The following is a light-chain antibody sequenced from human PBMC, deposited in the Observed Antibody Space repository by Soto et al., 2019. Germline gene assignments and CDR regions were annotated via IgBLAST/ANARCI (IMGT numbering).Light chain of an antibody. Sequence: EIVLTQSPGTLSLSPGERATLSCRASQSVSSSYLAWYQQKPGQAPRLLIYGASSRATGIPDRFSGGGSGTAFTLTISRLEPEDFAVYYCQQYGSSPYTFGQGTKLEIK. V-gene: IGKV3-20*01. CDR1: QSVSSSY. CDR2: GAS. J-gene: IGKJ2*01. CDR3: QQYGSSPYT.